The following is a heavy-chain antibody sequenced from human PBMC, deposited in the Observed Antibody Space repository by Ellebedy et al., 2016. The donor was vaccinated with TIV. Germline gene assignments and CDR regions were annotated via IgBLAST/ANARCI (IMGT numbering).Heavy chain of an antibody. Sequence: MPTETLSLTCAVYNGSFSGYFWTWLRQPPGKGLEWIGEINPSGTTNYNPSLKGRLTISVDTPKKQFSLRLTSVTAADTALYYCARARGQYLYGSGSYFTNWGQGIMVAVSS. CDR2: INPSGTT. V-gene: IGHV4-34*01. CDR3: ARARGQYLYGSGSYFTN. CDR1: NGSFSGYF. D-gene: IGHD3-10*01. J-gene: IGHJ4*02.